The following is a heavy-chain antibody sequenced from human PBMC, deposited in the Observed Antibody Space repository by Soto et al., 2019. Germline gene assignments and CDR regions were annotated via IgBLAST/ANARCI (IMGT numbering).Heavy chain of an antibody. D-gene: IGHD3-3*01. CDR1: GFTFSSYS. Sequence: PGGSLRLSCAASGFTFSSYSMNWVRQAPGKGLEWVSSISSSSSYIYYADSVKGRFTISRDNAKNSLYLQMNSLRAEDTAVYYCARDYVKLGYYDFWSGSGLNYYGMDVWGQGTTVTVSS. CDR2: ISSSSSYI. CDR3: ARDYVKLGYYDFWSGSGLNYYGMDV. V-gene: IGHV3-21*01. J-gene: IGHJ6*02.